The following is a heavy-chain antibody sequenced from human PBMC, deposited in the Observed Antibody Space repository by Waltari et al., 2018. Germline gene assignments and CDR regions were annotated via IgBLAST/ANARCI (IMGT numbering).Heavy chain of an antibody. Sequence: QVQLVESAAGVVQPGRSLRLSCAPPGLPFSNSILRWVRQAPGKGLEWVAAMSDDGISKYYADSVKGRFTRAGDDSKNTVYLQINSLRAEDTAVYYCAREGGTSGYSGYFDYWGQGTLVTVSS. CDR2: MSDDGISK. CDR1: GLPFSNSI. CDR3: AREGGTSGYSGYFDY. V-gene: IGHV3-30*01. J-gene: IGHJ4*02. D-gene: IGHD2-15*01.